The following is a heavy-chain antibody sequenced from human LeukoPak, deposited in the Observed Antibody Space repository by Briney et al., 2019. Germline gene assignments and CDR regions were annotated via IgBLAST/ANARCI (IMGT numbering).Heavy chain of an antibody. CDR1: VGTFSSYT. D-gene: IGHD5-24*01. V-gene: IGHV1-46*01. CDR2: ISPSGGST. J-gene: IGHJ5*02. Sequence: ASVKVSRKASVGTFSSYTICWVRQPPRHGPEWMGVISPSGGSTTYAQKFQGRVTLTRDMSTSTDYLELSRLRSEDTAVYYCARDDSVRDEAWWFNPWGQGTLVTVSS. CDR3: ARDDSVRDEAWWFNP.